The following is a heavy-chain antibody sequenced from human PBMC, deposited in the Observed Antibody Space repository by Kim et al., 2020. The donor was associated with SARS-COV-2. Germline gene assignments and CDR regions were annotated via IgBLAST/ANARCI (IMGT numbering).Heavy chain of an antibody. Sequence: SETLSLTCAVYGGSFSGYYWSWIRQPPGKGLEWIGEINHSGSTNYNPSLKRRVTISVDTSKNQFSLKLSSVTAADTAVYYCARGRVLLNWGQGTLVTVSS. J-gene: IGHJ4*02. CDR1: GGSFSGYY. CDR2: INHSGST. V-gene: IGHV4-34*01. CDR3: ARGRVLLN.